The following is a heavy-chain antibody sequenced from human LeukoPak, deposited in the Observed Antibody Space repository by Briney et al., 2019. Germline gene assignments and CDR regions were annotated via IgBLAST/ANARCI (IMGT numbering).Heavy chain of an antibody. CDR1: GGSISSSSYY. CDR2: ICGSI. D-gene: IGHD4-17*01. V-gene: IGHV4-39*07. CDR3: ARKATTGPTKAAFDI. J-gene: IGHJ3*02. Sequence: SETLSLTCTVSGGSISSSSYYWAWIRQPPGKGLEWIGHICGSIYYNPSLKSRVTMSVDTSKNQFSLKLSSVTAVDTAVYYCARKATTGPTKAAFDIWGQGTMVTVSS.